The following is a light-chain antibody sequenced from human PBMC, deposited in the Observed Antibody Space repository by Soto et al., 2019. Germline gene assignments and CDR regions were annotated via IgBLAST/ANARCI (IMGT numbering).Light chain of an antibody. Sequence: DIQMTQSPSTLSASEGDRVTITCRASESVSSWLAWYQQKPGKAPKLLIYDASSLESGVPSRFSGSGSGTEFTLTISSLQPDDFATYYCQHYNSYSEAFGQGTKVDNK. CDR1: ESVSSW. CDR3: QHYNSYSEA. V-gene: IGKV1-5*01. J-gene: IGKJ1*01. CDR2: DAS.